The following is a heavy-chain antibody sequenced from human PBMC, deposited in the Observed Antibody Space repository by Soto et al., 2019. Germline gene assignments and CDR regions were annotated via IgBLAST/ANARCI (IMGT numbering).Heavy chain of an antibody. V-gene: IGHV4-59*01. CDR1: GASTSRYY. CDR3: ARDLWGYCGTDCYPLDV. D-gene: IGHD2-21*02. Sequence: SETLSLTCTVSGASTSRYYWSWIRQSPGKGLEWIGYMYNTGSTIYNPSFKSRVTISVDTSKNQFSLKLNSVTAADTAVYYCARDLWGYCGTDCYPLDVWGQGTTVTVSS. CDR2: MYNTGST. J-gene: IGHJ6*02.